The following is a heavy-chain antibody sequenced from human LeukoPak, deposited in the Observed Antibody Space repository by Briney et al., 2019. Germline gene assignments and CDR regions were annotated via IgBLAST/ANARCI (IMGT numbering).Heavy chain of an antibody. CDR3: AKEGRYFDWSTPFDY. CDR2: ISYDGSNK. V-gene: IGHV3-30*18. D-gene: IGHD3-9*01. CDR1: GFTFSDYG. J-gene: IGHJ4*02. Sequence: PGGSLRLSCEASGFTFSDYGIHWVRQAPGKGLEWVAVISYDGSNKYYADSVKGRFTISRDNSKNTLYLQMNSLRAEDTAVYYCAKEGRYFDWSTPFDYWGQGTLVTVSS.